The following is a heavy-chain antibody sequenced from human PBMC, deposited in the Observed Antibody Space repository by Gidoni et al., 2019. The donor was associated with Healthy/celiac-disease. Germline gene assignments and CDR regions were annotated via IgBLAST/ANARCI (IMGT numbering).Heavy chain of an antibody. V-gene: IGHV3-49*05. CDR3: TRDSLYCGGDCYYFDY. J-gene: IGHJ4*02. CDR1: GFTFGDYA. CDR2: IRSKAYGGTT. D-gene: IGHD2-21*02. Sequence: EVQLVESGGGLVKPGRSLRLSCTVSGFTFGDYAMSWFRQAPGKGLEWVGFIRSKAYGGTTEYAASVKGRFTISRDDSKSIAYLQMNSLKTEDTAVYYCTRDSLYCGGDCYYFDYWGQGTLVTVSS.